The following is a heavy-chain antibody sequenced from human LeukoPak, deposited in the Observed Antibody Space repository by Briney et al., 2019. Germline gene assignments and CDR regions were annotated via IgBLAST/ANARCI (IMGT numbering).Heavy chain of an antibody. Sequence: ASVKVSCKASGYTFTGYYMHWVRQAPGQGLEWMGWINPNSGGTNYAQKFQGRVTMTRDTSISTAYMELSSLRSDDTAVYYCARVQQQPFFDYYYGMDVWGQGTTATVSS. CDR1: GYTFTGYY. D-gene: IGHD6-13*01. CDR3: ARVQQQPFFDYYYGMDV. CDR2: INPNSGGT. J-gene: IGHJ6*02. V-gene: IGHV1-2*02.